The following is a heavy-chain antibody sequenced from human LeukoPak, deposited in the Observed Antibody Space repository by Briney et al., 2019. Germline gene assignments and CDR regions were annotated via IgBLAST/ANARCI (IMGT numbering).Heavy chain of an antibody. Sequence: SETLSLTCTVSGGSISSYYWSWIRQPPGKGLEWIGYIYYSGSTNYNPSLKSRVTISVDTSKNQFSLKLSSVTAADTAVYYCARHPGYCGGGSCLYGMDVWGQGTTVTVSS. D-gene: IGHD2-15*01. CDR3: ARHPGYCGGGSCLYGMDV. V-gene: IGHV4-59*08. CDR1: GGSISSYY. J-gene: IGHJ6*02. CDR2: IYYSGST.